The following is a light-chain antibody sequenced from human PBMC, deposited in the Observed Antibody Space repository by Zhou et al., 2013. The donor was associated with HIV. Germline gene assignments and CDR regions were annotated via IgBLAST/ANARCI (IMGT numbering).Light chain of an antibody. J-gene: IGLJ2*01. V-gene: IGLV1-51*02. Sequence: QSVLAQPPSVSAAPGQKVTISCSNVGDVFVSWYQQLPGTAPKCLIYENSKRPSGIPDRFSGSKSGTSATLAITGLQTGDEADYYCETWDSSLSAVVFGGGTKLTVL. CDR2: ENS. CDR3: ETWDSSLSAVV. CDR1: NVGDVF.